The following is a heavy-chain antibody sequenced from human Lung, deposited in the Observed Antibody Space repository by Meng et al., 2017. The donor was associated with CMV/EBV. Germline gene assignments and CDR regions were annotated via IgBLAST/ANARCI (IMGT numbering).Heavy chain of an antibody. V-gene: IGHV1-18*01. Sequence: VQLGPSGAEVTKPGASVKVSCKSSGYTFTSYGISWVRQAPGQGLEWMGWISAYNGNTNYAQKLQGRVTMTTDTSTSTAYMELRSLRSDDTAVYYCARDLTYCSGGSCYPTTIDYWGQGTLVTVSS. CDR2: ISAYNGNT. CDR3: ARDLTYCSGGSCYPTTIDY. CDR1: GYTFTSYG. J-gene: IGHJ4*02. D-gene: IGHD2-15*01.